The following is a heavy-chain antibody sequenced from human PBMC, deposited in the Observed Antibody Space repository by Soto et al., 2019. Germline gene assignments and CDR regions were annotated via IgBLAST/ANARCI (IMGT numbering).Heavy chain of an antibody. J-gene: IGHJ4*02. Sequence: SETLSLTCTVSGGSINNYYWSWMRQPPGKGLEWIGYIHYSGSTNYNPSLRDRVTISVDTSKNQFSLKLRSVTAADTAVYYCVRINHFDYWGQGSLVT. CDR2: IHYSGST. CDR1: GGSINNYY. V-gene: IGHV4-59*08. CDR3: VRINHFDY. D-gene: IGHD2-15*01.